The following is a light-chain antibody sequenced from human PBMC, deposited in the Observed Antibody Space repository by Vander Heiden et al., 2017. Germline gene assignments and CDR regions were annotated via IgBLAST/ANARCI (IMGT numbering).Light chain of an antibody. CDR3: QQSYSTPVA. CDR1: QSISSY. V-gene: IGKV1-39*01. Sequence: DIQMPQSPSSLSASVGDRVTITCRESQSISSYLNWYQQKPGKAPKLLIYAASSLQSGVPSRFSGSGSGTDFTRTISSLQPEDFATYYCQQSYSTPVAFGQGTKVEIK. CDR2: AAS. J-gene: IGKJ1*01.